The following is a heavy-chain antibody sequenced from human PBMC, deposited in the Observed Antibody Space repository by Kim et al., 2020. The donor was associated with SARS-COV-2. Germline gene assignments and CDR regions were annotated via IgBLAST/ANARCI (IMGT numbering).Heavy chain of an antibody. CDR3: ASLDVVVPAAMGFDY. J-gene: IGHJ4*02. Sequence: DPVKCRFTISRANSKNPLYLQMNSRRAEDAAVYYCASLDVVVPAAMGFDYWGQGTLVTVSS. D-gene: IGHD2-2*01. V-gene: IGHV3-53*01.